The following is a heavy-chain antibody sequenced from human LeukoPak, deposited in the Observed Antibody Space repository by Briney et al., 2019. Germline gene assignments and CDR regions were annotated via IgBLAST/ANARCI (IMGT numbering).Heavy chain of an antibody. D-gene: IGHD5-18*01. CDR3: ARGFSAAMVDYYYYGMDV. J-gene: IGHJ6*02. CDR1: GGSISSGGYY. V-gene: IGHV4-31*03. CDR2: IYYSGST. Sequence: SETLSLTCTVSGGSISSGGYYWSWIRQHPGKGLEWIGYIYYSGSTYYNPSLKSRVTISVDTSKNQFSLKLSSVTAADTAVYYCARGFSAAMVDYYYYGMDVWGQGTTVTVSS.